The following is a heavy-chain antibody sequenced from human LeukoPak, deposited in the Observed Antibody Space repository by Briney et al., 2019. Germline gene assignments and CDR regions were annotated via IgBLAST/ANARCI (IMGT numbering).Heavy chain of an antibody. D-gene: IGHD2-2*01. J-gene: IGHJ6*02. Sequence: SETLSLTCAVYGGSFSGYYWSWIRRPPGKGLEWIGEINHSGSTNYNPSLKSRVTISVDTSKNQFSLKLSSVTAADTAVYYCARGAFHCSSTSCPRKYYYYYYGMDVWGQGTTVTVSS. CDR2: INHSGST. V-gene: IGHV4-34*01. CDR1: GGSFSGYY. CDR3: ARGAFHCSSTSCPRKYYYYYYGMDV.